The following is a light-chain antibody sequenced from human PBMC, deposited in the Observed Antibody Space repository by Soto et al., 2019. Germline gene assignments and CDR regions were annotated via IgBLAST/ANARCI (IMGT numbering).Light chain of an antibody. CDR3: QQYGGLPLT. Sequence: ELVLTQSPDTLSLSPGERATLSCRASQSVSATYLAWYQQKPGQAPRLLIYGASSRATGIPDRFSGSASGTDFTLTISRLEPEDFAVYYCQQYGGLPLTFGGGTKVEIK. CDR1: QSVSATY. J-gene: IGKJ4*01. V-gene: IGKV3-20*01. CDR2: GAS.